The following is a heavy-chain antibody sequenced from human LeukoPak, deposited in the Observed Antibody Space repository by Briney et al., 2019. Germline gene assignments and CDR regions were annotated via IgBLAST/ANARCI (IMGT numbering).Heavy chain of an antibody. Sequence: ASVKVSCKASGGTFSSYAISWVRQAPGQGLEWMGGIIPIFGTANYAQKFQGRVTITADESTSTAYMELRSLRSDDTAVYYCARVRDGIRYYYYYYMDVWGKGTTVTVSS. J-gene: IGHJ6*03. V-gene: IGHV1-69*13. CDR1: GGTFSSYA. CDR2: IIPIFGTA. D-gene: IGHD1-1*01. CDR3: ARVRDGIRYYYYYYMDV.